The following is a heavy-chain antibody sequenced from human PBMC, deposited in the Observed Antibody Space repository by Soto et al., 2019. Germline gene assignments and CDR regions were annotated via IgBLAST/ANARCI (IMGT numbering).Heavy chain of an antibody. CDR2: IFPSGAT. V-gene: IGHV4-30-4*01. J-gene: IGHJ2*01. CDR1: GVPISGSDYH. Sequence: QVQLQESGPGLVKPSQTLSLMCTVSGVPISGSDYHWSWIRQSPGKGLEWIGYIFPSGATHYNSSLGSRITRSVETSKSQFSLRLTAVTAADTAVYFCARGSAAKRYFDLWGRGTLVTVSS. CDR3: ARGSAAKRYFDL. D-gene: IGHD5-18*01.